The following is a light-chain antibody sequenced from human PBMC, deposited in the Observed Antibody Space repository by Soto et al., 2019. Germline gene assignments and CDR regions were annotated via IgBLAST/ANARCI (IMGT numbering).Light chain of an antibody. CDR3: QQYNKCPLT. CDR2: ETA. Sequence: EIVMPPSPATLSVSPGERATLSCRASQSVSSHLAWYQQKPGQAPRLLIYETATRATGVPARFSGSGSGTEFTLAISSLQSEDFAVYYCQQYNKCPLTFGGGTKVEIK. J-gene: IGKJ4*01. CDR1: QSVSSH. V-gene: IGKV3-15*01.